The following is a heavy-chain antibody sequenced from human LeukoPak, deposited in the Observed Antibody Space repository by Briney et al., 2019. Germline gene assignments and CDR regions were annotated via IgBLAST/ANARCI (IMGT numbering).Heavy chain of an antibody. J-gene: IGHJ4*02. CDR1: GFTFSSYE. V-gene: IGHV3-23*01. D-gene: IGHD3-22*01. Sequence: GGSLRLSCAASGFTFSSYEMNWVRQAPGKGLEWVSAISGSGGSTYYADSVKGRFTISRDNSKNTLYLQMNSLRAEDTAVYYCARNFHRRLYDSSGYYPYWGQGTLVTVSS. CDR3: ARNFHRRLYDSSGYYPY. CDR2: ISGSGGST.